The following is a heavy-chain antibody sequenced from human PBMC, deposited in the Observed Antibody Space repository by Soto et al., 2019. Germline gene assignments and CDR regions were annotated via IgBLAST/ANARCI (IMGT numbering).Heavy chain of an antibody. Sequence: GGSLRLPLAAPGFTLSSYGMHWGRQAPGKGLGGGAVISYDGSNKYYADSVKGRFTISRDNSKNTLYLQMNSLRAEDTAVYYCAKDRATLGYCSSTSCYDDYMDVWGKGTTVTVSS. CDR3: AKDRATLGYCSSTSCYDDYMDV. J-gene: IGHJ6*03. V-gene: IGHV3-30*18. D-gene: IGHD2-2*01. CDR1: GFTLSSYG. CDR2: ISYDGSNK.